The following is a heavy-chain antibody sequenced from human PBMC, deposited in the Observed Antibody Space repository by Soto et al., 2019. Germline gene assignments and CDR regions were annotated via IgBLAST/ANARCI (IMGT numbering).Heavy chain of an antibody. D-gene: IGHD2-15*01. V-gene: IGHV1-18*01. CDR2: ISAYNGNT. J-gene: IGHJ3*02. Sequence: ASVKVSCKASGYTFTSYGISWVRQAPGQGLEWMGWISAYNGNTNYAQKLQGRVTMTTDTSTSTAYMELRSLRSDDTAVYYCASEDIVVMVAATGPHDAFDIWGQGTIVTVSS. CDR1: GYTFTSYG. CDR3: ASEDIVVMVAATGPHDAFDI.